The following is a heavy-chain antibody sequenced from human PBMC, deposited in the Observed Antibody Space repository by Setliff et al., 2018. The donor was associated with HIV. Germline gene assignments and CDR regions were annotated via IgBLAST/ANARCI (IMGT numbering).Heavy chain of an antibody. Sequence: SETLSLTCTVSGGSISTEYWSWIRQPPGKGLEWIGHIYYIGTTNYNPSLKSRVTISVHTSKNQFSLKLSSVTAADTAVYYCATGLIMAPDYWGQGSLVTVSS. CDR3: ATGLIMAPDY. V-gene: IGHV4-59*12. CDR2: IYYIGTT. J-gene: IGHJ4*02. D-gene: IGHD2-8*01. CDR1: GGSISTEY.